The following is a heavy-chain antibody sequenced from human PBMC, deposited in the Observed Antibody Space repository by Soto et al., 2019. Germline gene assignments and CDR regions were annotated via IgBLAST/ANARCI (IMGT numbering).Heavy chain of an antibody. D-gene: IGHD1-26*01. V-gene: IGHV1-18*01. Sequence: ASVKVSCKASGYSFTRYYINWVRQAPGQGLEWMGWISAYNDNTHYEEKLQGRVTLTTDTSTSTAYMELRSLRSDDTAVYFCARGGQWDFLSDYWGQGTLVTVSS. CDR2: ISAYNDNT. CDR3: ARGGQWDFLSDY. CDR1: GYSFTRYY. J-gene: IGHJ4*02.